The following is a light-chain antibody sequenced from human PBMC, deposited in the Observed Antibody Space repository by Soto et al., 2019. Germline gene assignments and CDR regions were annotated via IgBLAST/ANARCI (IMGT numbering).Light chain of an antibody. CDR2: AAS. J-gene: IGKJ1*01. CDR3: QQSYTSPWT. V-gene: IGKV1-39*01. CDR1: QSILTY. Sequence: DIQMTQPPSCLSAPLAYRLTIPCQARQSILTYLDWFQQKPGKAPNLLMYAASSLTGGVPSRFSGSGSGTDFTLTISSLQPEDFAAYFCQQSYTSPWTFGQGTKVDI.